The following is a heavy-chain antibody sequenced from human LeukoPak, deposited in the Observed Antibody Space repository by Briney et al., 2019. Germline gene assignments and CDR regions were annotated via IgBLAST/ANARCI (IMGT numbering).Heavy chain of an antibody. Sequence: ASVKVSCKASGYTFTSYDINWVRQATGQGLEWMGWMNPNSGNTGYAQKFQGRVTVTRNTSISTAYMELSSLRSEDTAVYYCARGRSGALRYYGMDVWGQGTTVTVSS. CDR2: MNPNSGNT. D-gene: IGHD5-12*01. J-gene: IGHJ6*02. CDR3: ARGRSGALRYYGMDV. V-gene: IGHV1-8*01. CDR1: GYTFTSYD.